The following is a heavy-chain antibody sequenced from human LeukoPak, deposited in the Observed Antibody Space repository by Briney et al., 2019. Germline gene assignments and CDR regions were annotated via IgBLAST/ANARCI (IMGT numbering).Heavy chain of an antibody. D-gene: IGHD3-22*01. J-gene: IGHJ4*02. V-gene: IGHV1-18*01. CDR3: ARGDYYDSSGYRSPHDY. CDR1: GYTFTSYG. Sequence: GASVKVSCKASGYTFTSYGINWVRQAPGQGLEWMGWISAFNGNTKYAQQLQGRVTMTTDTSTSTAYMELRSLRSDDTAVYYCARGDYYDSSGYRSPHDYWGQGTLVTVSS. CDR2: ISAFNGNT.